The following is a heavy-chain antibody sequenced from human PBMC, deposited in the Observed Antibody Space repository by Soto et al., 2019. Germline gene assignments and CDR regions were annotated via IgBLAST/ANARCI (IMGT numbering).Heavy chain of an antibody. Sequence: EVQRVESGGGLVKPGGSLRLSCAASGFTFSNAWMSWVRQAPGKGLEWVARIKSKIDGGTMDHAAPLKGRFTISRDDSTNTLDLQMDSLETEDTAVYYCTAYDYIWGSERYRWAYWGQGGLVTVSS. D-gene: IGHD3-16*02. J-gene: IGHJ4*02. CDR2: IKSKIDGGTM. V-gene: IGHV3-15*01. CDR1: GFTFSNAW. CDR3: TAYDYIWGSERYRWAY.